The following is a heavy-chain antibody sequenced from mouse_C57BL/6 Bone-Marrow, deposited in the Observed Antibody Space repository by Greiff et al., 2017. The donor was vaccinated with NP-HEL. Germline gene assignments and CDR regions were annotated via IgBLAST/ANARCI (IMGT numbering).Heavy chain of an antibody. CDR2: INPNNGGT. Sequence: VQLQQSGPELVKPGASVKISCKASGYTFTDYYMNWVKQSHGKSLEWIGDINPNNGGTSYNQKFKGKATLTVDKSSSTAYMELRSLTSEDSAVYYCARRAVASMDDWGQGTSVTVSS. V-gene: IGHV1-26*01. D-gene: IGHD1-1*02. CDR1: GYTFTDYY. CDR3: ARRAVASMDD. J-gene: IGHJ4*01.